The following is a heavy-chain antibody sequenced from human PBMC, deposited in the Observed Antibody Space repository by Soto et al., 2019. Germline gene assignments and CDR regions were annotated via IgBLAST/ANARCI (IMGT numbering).Heavy chain of an antibody. CDR2: IRSSDNTR. CDR3: ARDSAYAFDI. CDR1: GFSFSTYS. J-gene: IGHJ3*02. V-gene: IGHV3-48*02. Sequence: PGGSLRLSCAASGFSFSTYSMNWVRQAPGKGLEWVSYIRSSDNTRSYADSVKGRFTISTDNAKSSLYLQMNSLRDDDTAVYYCARDSAYAFDIWGQGTMVPVSS.